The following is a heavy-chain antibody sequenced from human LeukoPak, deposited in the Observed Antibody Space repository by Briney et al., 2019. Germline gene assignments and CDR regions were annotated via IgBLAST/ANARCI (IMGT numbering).Heavy chain of an antibody. CDR2: IYTSGST. CDR3: ARTAPNYYYYYMDV. V-gene: IGHV4-4*09. CDR1: GGSISSYY. D-gene: IGHD5-18*01. Sequence: PSETLSLTCTVSGGSISSYYWSWIRQPPGKGLEWIGYIYTSGSTNYNPSLKNRVTISVDTSKNQFSLKLSSVTAADTAMYYCARTAPNYYYYYMDVWGKGTTVTVSS. J-gene: IGHJ6*03.